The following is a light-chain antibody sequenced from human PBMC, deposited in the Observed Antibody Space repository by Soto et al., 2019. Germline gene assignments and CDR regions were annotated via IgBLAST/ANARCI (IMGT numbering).Light chain of an antibody. V-gene: IGKV3-20*01. CDR1: QSVSSSF. J-gene: IGKJ3*01. Sequence: EIVLTQSPGTLSLSPGERATLSCRASQSVSSSFLAWYQQKPGQAPRLLIYGASSRATGIPDRFSGSGSGTDFTLTISGLEPEYFAVYYCQQYGSSRFTFGPGTKVDIK. CDR2: GAS. CDR3: QQYGSSRFT.